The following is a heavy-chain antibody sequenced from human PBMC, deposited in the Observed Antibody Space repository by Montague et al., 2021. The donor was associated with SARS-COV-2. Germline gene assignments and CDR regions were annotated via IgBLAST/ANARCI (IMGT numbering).Heavy chain of an antibody. CDR1: GGSFSSYY. CDR3: ARLAYCGADCFSGWEIFFDS. Sequence: SETLSLTCAVSGGSFSSYYWSWIRQPPGKGLEWTAEINHGGSSNYNPSLKSRATMSIDTSKNQFSLKLNSVTVADTAVYYCARLAYCGADCFSGWEIFFDSWGQGTLVTVSS. CDR2: INHGGSS. D-gene: IGHD2-21*02. J-gene: IGHJ4*02. V-gene: IGHV4-34*01.